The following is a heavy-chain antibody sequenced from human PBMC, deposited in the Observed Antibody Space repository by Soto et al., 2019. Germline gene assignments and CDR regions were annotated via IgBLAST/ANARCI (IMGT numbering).Heavy chain of an antibody. D-gene: IGHD2-15*01. CDR3: WLITPPAHGVYCSGGSCSDN. CDR1: GFTVSGST. Sequence: EVQLVESGGGLVQPGGSLTLSCAASGFTVSGSTIHWVPQASGKGLEWVGRIKNKVNNYETLYVASVKGRVTISRDDSQDTAYLQMNSLKTEDTAVYYCWLITPPAHGVYCSGGSCSDNWGQGTLVTVSS. CDR2: IKNKVNNYET. J-gene: IGHJ4*02. V-gene: IGHV3-73*02.